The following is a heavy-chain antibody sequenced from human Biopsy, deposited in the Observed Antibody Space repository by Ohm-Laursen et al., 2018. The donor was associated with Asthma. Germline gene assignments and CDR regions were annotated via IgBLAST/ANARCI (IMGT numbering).Heavy chain of an antibody. V-gene: IGHV3-30-3*01. CDR1: RFTYE. D-gene: IGHD2-21*01. Sequence: SLRLSCSALRFTYEMHWVRQAPGKGLEWVAVISYDGSSIYYADSVKGRFTISRDNSKNTLSLQMNSLTAEDTAVYYCARAGESDLVGGLDVWGQGTTVIVS. J-gene: IGHJ6*02. CDR3: ARAGESDLVGGLDV. CDR2: ISYDGSSI.